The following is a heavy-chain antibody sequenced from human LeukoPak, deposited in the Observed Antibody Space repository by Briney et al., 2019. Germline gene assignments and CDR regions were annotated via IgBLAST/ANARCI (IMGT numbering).Heavy chain of an antibody. D-gene: IGHD1-26*01. CDR2: ISNSGNTI. CDR3: ARGRATKNSDY. Sequence: PGGSLRLSCAASGFTFSDYHMSWLRQAPGKGLEWVSYISNSGNTIYYVDSVKGRFTISRGNAKNFLYLQMNSLRAEDTAVYFCARGRATKNSDYWGQGTLVTVSS. J-gene: IGHJ4*02. V-gene: IGHV3-11*01. CDR1: GFTFSDYH.